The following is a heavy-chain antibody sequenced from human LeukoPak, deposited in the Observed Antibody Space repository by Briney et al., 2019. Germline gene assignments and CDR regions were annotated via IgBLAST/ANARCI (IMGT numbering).Heavy chain of an antibody. CDR1: GGSFSGYY. Sequence: SETLSLTCAVYGGSFSGYYWTLIRQTPGKGLEWIGEISHTGLTGSNPSLKSRVTIFVDSSKKQFSLRMTSVTAAETGVYYCARVPDITARPCDTWGPGTLVTVSS. J-gene: IGHJ5*02. V-gene: IGHV4-34*01. D-gene: IGHD1-1*01. CDR2: ISHTGLT. CDR3: ARVPDITARPCDT.